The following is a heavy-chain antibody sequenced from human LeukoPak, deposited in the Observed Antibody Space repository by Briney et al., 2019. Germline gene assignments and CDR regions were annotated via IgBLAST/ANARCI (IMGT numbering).Heavy chain of an antibody. Sequence: GGSLRLSCAASGFTFSSYCMHWVRQAPGKGLEWVSSISSSSSYIYYADSVKGRFTISRDNAKNSLYLQMNSLRAEDTAVYYCASDVTAAHGPAGYFQNWGQGTLVTVSS. D-gene: IGHD6-13*01. J-gene: IGHJ1*01. CDR2: ISSSSSYI. CDR1: GFTFSSYC. V-gene: IGHV3-21*01. CDR3: ASDVTAAHGPAGYFQN.